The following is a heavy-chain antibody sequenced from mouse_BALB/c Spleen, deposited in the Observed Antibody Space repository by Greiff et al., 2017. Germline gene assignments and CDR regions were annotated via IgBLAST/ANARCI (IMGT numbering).Heavy chain of an antibody. V-gene: IGHV1-4*02. J-gene: IGHJ1*01. CDR3: ARIPYRYDDWYFDV. CDR2: INPSSGYT. Sequence: QVQLKQSAAELARPGASVKMSCKASGYTFTSYTMHWVKQRPGQGLEWIGYINPSSGYTEYNQKFKDKTTLTADKSSSTAYMQLSSLTSEDSAVYYCARIPYRYDDWYFDVWGAGTTVTVSS. CDR1: GYTFTSYT. D-gene: IGHD2-14*01.